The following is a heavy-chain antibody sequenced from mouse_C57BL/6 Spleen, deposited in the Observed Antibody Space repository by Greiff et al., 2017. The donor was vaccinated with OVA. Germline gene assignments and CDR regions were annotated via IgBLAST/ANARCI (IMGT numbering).Heavy chain of an antibody. CDR3: ARDGNYGETWFDY. CDR1: GYTFTSYW. CDR2: IYPGSGST. V-gene: IGHV1-55*01. J-gene: IGHJ3*01. Sequence: VQLQQPGAELVKPGASVKMSCKASGYTFTSYWITWVKQRPGQGLEWIGDIYPGSGSTNYNEKFKSKATLTVDTSSSTAYLQLSSLTSEDSADYYCARDGNYGETWFDYWGQGTLVTVSA. D-gene: IGHD2-1*01.